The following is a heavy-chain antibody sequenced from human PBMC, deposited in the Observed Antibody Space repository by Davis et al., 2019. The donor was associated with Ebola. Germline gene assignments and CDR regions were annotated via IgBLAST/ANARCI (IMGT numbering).Heavy chain of an antibody. V-gene: IGHV3-7*01. Sequence: GESLKISCAASGFTFSKAWMNWVRQAPGKGLEWVANIKQDGSEKYYVDSVKGRFTISRDNAKNSLYLQMNSLRAEDTAVYYCARDYSGFQVAWGQGTLATVSS. CDR2: IKQDGSEK. D-gene: IGHD6-19*01. J-gene: IGHJ5*02. CDR3: ARDYSGFQVA. CDR1: GFTFSKAW.